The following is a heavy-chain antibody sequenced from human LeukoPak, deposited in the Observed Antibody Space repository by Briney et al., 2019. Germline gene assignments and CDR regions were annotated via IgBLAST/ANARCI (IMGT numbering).Heavy chain of an antibody. CDR3: SKDPRVGATTFDY. CDR2: ISGSGGST. D-gene: IGHD1-26*01. Sequence: GGSLRLSCTASGYTFSSYAMSWVRQAPGKGLEWVSAISGSGGSTYYANSVQGRFTISRDNSKNTQYLQMNSLRAEDTAVYYCSKDPRVGATTFDYWGQGTLVTVSS. J-gene: IGHJ4*02. CDR1: GYTFSSYA. V-gene: IGHV3-23*01.